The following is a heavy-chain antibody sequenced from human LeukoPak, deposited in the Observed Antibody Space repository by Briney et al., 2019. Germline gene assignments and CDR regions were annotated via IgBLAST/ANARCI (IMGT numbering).Heavy chain of an antibody. Sequence: GRSLRLSCAASGFTFSSYGMHWVRQAPGKGLEWVAVISYDGSNKYYADSVKGRFTISRDNSKNTLYLQMNSLRAEDTAVYYCAKVTSDLYYDSSGPFDYWGQGTLVTVSS. D-gene: IGHD3-22*01. CDR1: GFTFSSYG. CDR2: ISYDGSNK. J-gene: IGHJ4*02. V-gene: IGHV3-30*18. CDR3: AKVTSDLYYDSSGPFDY.